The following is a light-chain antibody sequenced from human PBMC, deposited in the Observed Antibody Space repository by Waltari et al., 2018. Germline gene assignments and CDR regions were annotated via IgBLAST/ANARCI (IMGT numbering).Light chain of an antibody. J-gene: IGLJ3*02. CDR3: FSATDNNDWV. CDR2: KDI. CDR1: LLTKKY. V-gene: IGLV3-27*01. Sequence: SYELTQPSSVSVSPGQTATITCSGALLTKKYARWFQQKPGQAPVLVIYKDIERPSGIPERFSGSSSGTTLTLTISGAQVEDEADYYCFSATDNNDWVFGGGTKLTVL.